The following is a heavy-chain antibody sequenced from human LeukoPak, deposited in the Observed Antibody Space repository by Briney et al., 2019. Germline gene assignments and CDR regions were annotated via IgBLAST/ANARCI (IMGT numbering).Heavy chain of an antibody. CDR3: ARGLGYYYDSSGYYTSYPWFDP. D-gene: IGHD3-22*01. V-gene: IGHV4-59*01. Sequence: SSETLSLTCTVSGGSISSYYWSWIRQPPGKGLEWIGYIYYSGSTNYNPSLKSRVTLSVDTSKNQFSLKLSSVTAADTAVYYCARGLGYYYDSSGYYTSYPWFDPWGQGTLVTVSS. CDR2: IYYSGST. J-gene: IGHJ5*02. CDR1: GGSISSYY.